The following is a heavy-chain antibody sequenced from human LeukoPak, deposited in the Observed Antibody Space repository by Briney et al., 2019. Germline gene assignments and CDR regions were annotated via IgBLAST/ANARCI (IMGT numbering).Heavy chain of an antibody. D-gene: IGHD5-18*01. CDR2: IYYSGST. Sequence: SETLSLTCTVSGGSISSYYWSWIRQPPGKGLEWIGYIYYSGSTSYNPSLKSRVTISVDTSKNQFSLKLSSVTAADTAVYYCARVGSYGTFDYWGQGTLVTASS. V-gene: IGHV4-59*01. CDR3: ARVGSYGTFDY. CDR1: GGSISSYY. J-gene: IGHJ4*02.